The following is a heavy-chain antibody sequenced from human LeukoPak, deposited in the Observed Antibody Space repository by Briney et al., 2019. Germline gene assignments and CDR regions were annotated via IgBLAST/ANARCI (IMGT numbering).Heavy chain of an antibody. CDR3: ARDSGGYCSSTSCYDPPDY. J-gene: IGHJ4*02. V-gene: IGHV1-46*01. CDR2: IGGST. D-gene: IGHD2-2*01. CDR1: GYTFSNYY. Sequence: ASVKVSCKASGYTFSNYYIHWVRQAPGQGLEWMGIIGGSTNYAQKFQGRVTMTRDTSTSTVYMELSSLRSEDTAVYYCARDSGGYCSSTSCYDPPDYWGQGTLVTVSS.